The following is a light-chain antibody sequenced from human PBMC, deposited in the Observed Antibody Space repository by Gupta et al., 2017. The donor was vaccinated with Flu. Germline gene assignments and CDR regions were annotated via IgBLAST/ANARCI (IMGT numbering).Light chain of an antibody. J-gene: IGKJ4*01. CDR2: DAS. V-gene: IGKV3-11*01. Sequence: EILLTQSPATLSLSPGERATLSCRASQGVSSSLAWYQQKPGKAPRLLIYDASNRATGVPARFSGSGSGTDFTLTISSLEPEDFAVYYCQQRSNWPPLTFGGGTKVEIK. CDR3: QQRSNWPPLT. CDR1: QGVSSS.